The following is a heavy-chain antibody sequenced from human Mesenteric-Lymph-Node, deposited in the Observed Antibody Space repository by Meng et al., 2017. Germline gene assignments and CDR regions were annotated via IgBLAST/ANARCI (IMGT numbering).Heavy chain of an antibody. V-gene: IGHV4-30-4*08. D-gene: IGHD4-11*01. Sequence: QVQLPESGPGLGQPSQTLSSTCTVSGGSISSGGYYWSWIRQHPGKGLEWIGYIYYSGSTYYNPSLKSRVTISVDTSKNQFSLKLSSVTAADTAVYYCARDRTTGRYFDYWGQGTLVTVSS. J-gene: IGHJ4*02. CDR1: GGSISSGGYY. CDR3: ARDRTTGRYFDY. CDR2: IYYSGST.